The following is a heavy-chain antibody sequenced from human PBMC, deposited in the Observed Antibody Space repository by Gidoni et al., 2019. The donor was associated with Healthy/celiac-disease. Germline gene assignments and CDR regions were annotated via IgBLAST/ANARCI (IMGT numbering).Heavy chain of an antibody. D-gene: IGHD2-21*02. CDR3: ARLSYCGGDCWYYFDY. CDR1: GGSFSGYY. J-gene: IGHJ4*02. V-gene: IGHV4-34*01. CDR2: INHSGST. Sequence: QVQLQQWGAGLLKPSETLSLTCAVYGGSFSGYYWSWIRQPPGKGLEWIGEINHSGSTNYNPSLKSRVTISVDTSKNQFSLKLSSVTAADTAVYYCARLSYCGGDCWYYFDYWGQGTLVTVSS.